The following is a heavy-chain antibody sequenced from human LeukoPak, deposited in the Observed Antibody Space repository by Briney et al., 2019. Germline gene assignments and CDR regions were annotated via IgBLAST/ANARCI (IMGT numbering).Heavy chain of an antibody. J-gene: IGHJ5*02. V-gene: IGHV3-23*01. CDR3: AKDPGYYYGSGSYYNEAWFDP. D-gene: IGHD3-10*01. CDR2: ISGSGGST. Sequence: GGSLGLSCAASGFTFSSYAMSWVRQAPGKGLEWVSAISGSGGSTYYADSVKGRFTISRDNSKNTLYLQMNSLRAEDTAVYYCAKDPGYYYGSGSYYNEAWFDPWGQGTLVTVSS. CDR1: GFTFSSYA.